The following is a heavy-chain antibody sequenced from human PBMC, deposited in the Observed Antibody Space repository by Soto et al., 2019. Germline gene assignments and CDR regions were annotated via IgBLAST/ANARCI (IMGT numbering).Heavy chain of an antibody. Sequence: SQTLSLTCAICGDSVSSNSTGWNWIRQSPSRGFEWLGGTYDMSKRNNDYALSVKSRITINPDTSRNQFSLHLYSVTPEDTAVYYCTAITWFRRMDVWGQGTPVTVSS. D-gene: IGHD3-10*01. CDR3: TAITWFRRMDV. J-gene: IGHJ6*02. CDR2: TYDMSKRNN. CDR1: GDSVSSNSTG. V-gene: IGHV6-1*01.